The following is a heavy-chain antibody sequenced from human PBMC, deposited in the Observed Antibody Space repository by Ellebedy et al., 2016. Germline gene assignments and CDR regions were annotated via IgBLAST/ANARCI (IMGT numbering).Heavy chain of an antibody. J-gene: IGHJ4*02. D-gene: IGHD2/OR15-2a*01. Sequence: SETLSLXXTVYGGSFSATSWSWIRQPPGKGLEWIGEVSSYEGTNYNPSLKSRVTMYVDTSKSQFSLKLTSVTAADTAVYYCARGIVTAIDSWGQGTLVTVSS. CDR3: ARGIVTAIDS. CDR2: VSSYEGT. CDR1: GGSFSATS. V-gene: IGHV4-34*01.